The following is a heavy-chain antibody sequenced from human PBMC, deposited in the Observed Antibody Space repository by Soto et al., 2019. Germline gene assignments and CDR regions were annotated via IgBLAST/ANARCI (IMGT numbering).Heavy chain of an antibody. V-gene: IGHV1-69*02. J-gene: IGHJ6*03. D-gene: IGHD3-10*01. Sequence: SVKVSWKASGGTFSIYTISWVRQAPGQGLEWMGRIIPILGIANYAQKFQGRVTITADKSTSTAYMELSSLRSEDTPVYYCARGGGSQKYYYYYMDVWGKGTTVTVSS. CDR1: GGTFSIYT. CDR2: IIPILGIA. CDR3: ARGGGSQKYYYYYMDV.